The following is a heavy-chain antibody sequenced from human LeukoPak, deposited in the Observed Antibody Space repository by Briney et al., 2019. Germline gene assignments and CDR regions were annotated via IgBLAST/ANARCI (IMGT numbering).Heavy chain of an antibody. CDR3: AGGSYPPTY. Sequence: SGGSLRLSCAASGFSVNGNYWHWVRQTPGQRPQWISIIYSDGKTLYADSVRGRFTFSRDNSRNTLYLQMNSLRVEDTAVYFCAGGSYPPTYWGQGSLVTVSS. D-gene: IGHD1-26*01. CDR2: IYSDGKT. V-gene: IGHV3-66*01. CDR1: GFSVNGNY. J-gene: IGHJ4*02.